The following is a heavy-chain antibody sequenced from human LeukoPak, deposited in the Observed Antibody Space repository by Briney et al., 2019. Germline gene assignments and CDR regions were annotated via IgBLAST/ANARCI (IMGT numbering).Heavy chain of an antibody. D-gene: IGHD3-22*01. J-gene: IGHJ4*02. CDR2: ISSSSSYI. Sequence: PGGSLRLSCAASGFTFSSYSMNWVRQAPGKGLEWVSSISSSSSYIYYADSVKGRFTISRDNAKNSLCLQMNSLRAEDTAVYYCARDQGGYDSSGYYYEPYYFDYWGQGTLVTVSS. CDR1: GFTFSSYS. CDR3: ARDQGGYDSSGYYYEPYYFDY. V-gene: IGHV3-21*01.